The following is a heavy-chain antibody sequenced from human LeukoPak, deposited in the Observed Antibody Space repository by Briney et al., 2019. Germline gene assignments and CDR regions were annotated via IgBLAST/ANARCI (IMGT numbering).Heavy chain of an antibody. Sequence: SETLFLTCTVSGGSISSGGYYWSWIRQHPGKGLEWIGYIYYSGSTYYNPSLKSRVTISVDTSKNQFSLKLSSVTAADTAVYYCARGGPRYCSSTSCPNCYYYCGMDVWGQGTTVTVSS. D-gene: IGHD2-2*01. CDR2: IYYSGST. V-gene: IGHV4-31*03. CDR1: GGSISSGGYY. CDR3: ARGGPRYCSSTSCPNCYYYCGMDV. J-gene: IGHJ6*02.